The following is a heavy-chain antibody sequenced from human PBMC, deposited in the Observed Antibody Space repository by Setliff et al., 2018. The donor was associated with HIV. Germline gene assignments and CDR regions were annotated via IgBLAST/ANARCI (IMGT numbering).Heavy chain of an antibody. J-gene: IGHJ4*02. CDR3: ARGSPEAYQDSGWYN. CDR2: IYYSGST. CDR1: GGSISSSSYY. Sequence: KASETLSLTCTVSGGSISSSSYYWGWIRQPPGKGLEWIGSIYYSGSTYYNPSLKSRVTISVDTSKNQFSVRLNSVTAADTAVYYCARGSPEAYQDSGWYNWGQGTLVTVSS. D-gene: IGHD6-19*01. V-gene: IGHV4-39*07.